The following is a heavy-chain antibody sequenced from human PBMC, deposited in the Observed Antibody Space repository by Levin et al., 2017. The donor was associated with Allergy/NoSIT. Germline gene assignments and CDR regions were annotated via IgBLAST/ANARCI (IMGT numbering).Heavy chain of an antibody. CDR1: GGSISSSY. J-gene: IGHJ4*02. CDR3: ARGSYSGYDFDY. V-gene: IGHV4-59*01. CDR2: IYYSGST. Sequence: SQTLSLTCTVSGGSISSSYWSWIRQPPGKGLEWIGYIYYSGSTNYNPSLKSRVTISVDTSKNQFSLKLSSVTAADTAVYYCARGSYSGYDFDYWGQGTLVTVSS. D-gene: IGHD5-12*01.